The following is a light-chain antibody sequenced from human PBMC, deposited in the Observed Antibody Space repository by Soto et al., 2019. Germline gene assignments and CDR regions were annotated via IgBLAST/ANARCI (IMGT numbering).Light chain of an antibody. CDR2: EVS. CDR1: SSDVGGYIY. J-gene: IGLJ1*01. CDR3: SSYSSSSTLYV. Sequence: QSALTQPASVSGSPGQSITISCTGTSSDVGGYIYVSWYQHHPGKAPKLMIYEVSNRPSGVSNRFSGSKSGNTASLTISGLQAEDEADYYCSSYSSSSTLYVFGTGTKLTVL. V-gene: IGLV2-14*01.